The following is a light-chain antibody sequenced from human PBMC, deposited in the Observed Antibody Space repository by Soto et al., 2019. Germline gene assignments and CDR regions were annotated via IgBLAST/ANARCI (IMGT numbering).Light chain of an antibody. J-gene: IGKJ2*01. CDR2: KAS. V-gene: IGKV1-5*03. CDR3: HQSNSLYT. Sequence: EIQMTQSPSTLSASVGDRVTITCRASQSISSWLAWYQQKPGKAPKLLIYKASSLESEVPSRCSGSGAGTEFTHTISSLQPADLATDDRHQSNSLYTFGQGTKLEIK. CDR1: QSISSW.